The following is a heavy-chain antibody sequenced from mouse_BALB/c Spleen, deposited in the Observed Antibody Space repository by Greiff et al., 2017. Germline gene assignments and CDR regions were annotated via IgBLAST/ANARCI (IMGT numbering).Heavy chain of an antibody. CDR3: ARDGGIYPDY. J-gene: IGHJ2*01. D-gene: IGHD2-1*01. CDR2: INSNGGST. CDR1: GFTFSSYG. Sequence: DVHLVESGGGLVQPGGSLKLSCAASGFTFSSYGMSWVRQTPDKRLELVATINSNGGSTYYPDSVKGRFTISRDNAKNTLYLQMSSLKSEDTAMYYCARDGGIYPDYWGQGTTLTVSS. V-gene: IGHV5-6-3*01.